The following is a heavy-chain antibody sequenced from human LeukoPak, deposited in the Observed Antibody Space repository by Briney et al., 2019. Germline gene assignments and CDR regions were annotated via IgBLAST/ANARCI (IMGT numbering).Heavy chain of an antibody. CDR1: GYTFTSYG. V-gene: IGHV1-18*01. CDR3: ARDSRREPLDVDNWFDP. Sequence: PWASVKVSCKASGYTFTSYGISWVRQAPGQGLEWMGWISAYNGNTDYAQKLQGRVTMTTDTSTSTAYMELRSLRSDDTAVYYCARDSRREPLDVDNWFDPWGQGTLVTVSS. D-gene: IGHD1-14*01. J-gene: IGHJ5*02. CDR2: ISAYNGNT.